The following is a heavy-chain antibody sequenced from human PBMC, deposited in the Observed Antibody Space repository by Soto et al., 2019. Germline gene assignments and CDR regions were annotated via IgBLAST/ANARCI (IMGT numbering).Heavy chain of an antibody. V-gene: IGHV3-23*01. Sequence: PGGSLRLSCTASGLTFRSYAMSWVRQAPGKGLEWVSAISGSGGSTYYADSVKGRFTISRDNSKNTLYLQMNSLRVEDTAVYFCVRDSYTKAWAWPYNDSLGEAVLLTISS. CDR3: VRDSYTKAWAWPYNDS. J-gene: IGHJ4*02. D-gene: IGHD2-2*02. CDR2: ISGSGGST. CDR1: GLTFRSYA.